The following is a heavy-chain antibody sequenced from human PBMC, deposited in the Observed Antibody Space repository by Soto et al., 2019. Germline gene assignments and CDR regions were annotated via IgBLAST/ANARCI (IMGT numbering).Heavy chain of an antibody. J-gene: IGHJ4*02. CDR1: GHSISSGYY. CDR2: IYHTGST. Sequence: PSETLSLTCAVSGHSISSGYYWGWVRQPPGKGLEWIGSIYHTGSTYYNPSLKSRVTISVDTSKNQFSLKLISVTAADTAMYYCASVTLTPGIYEQPDYWGQGILVTVSS. V-gene: IGHV4-38-2*01. D-gene: IGHD5-12*01. CDR3: ASVTLTPGIYEQPDY.